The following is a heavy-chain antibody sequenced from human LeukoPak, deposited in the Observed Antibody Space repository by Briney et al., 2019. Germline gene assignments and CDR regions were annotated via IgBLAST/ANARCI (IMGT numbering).Heavy chain of an antibody. CDR1: GFTFSSYA. V-gene: IGHV3-23*01. D-gene: IGHD5-24*01. CDR2: ISGSGGST. Sequence: GGSLRLSCAASGFTFSSYAMSWVRQAPGKGLEWVSAISGSGGSTYYADSVKGRFTISRDNSKNTLYLQMNSLRAEDTAVYYCARDQMATISSFDYWGQGTLVTVSS. J-gene: IGHJ4*02. CDR3: ARDQMATISSFDY.